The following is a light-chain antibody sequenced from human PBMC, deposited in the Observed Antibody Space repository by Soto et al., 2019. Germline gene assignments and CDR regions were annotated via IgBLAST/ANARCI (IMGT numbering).Light chain of an antibody. CDR2: GAS. CDR1: QSVSSN. J-gene: IGKJ2*01. CDR3: QQYDNWLRT. Sequence: EIVMTQSPATLSVSPGERATLSCRASQSVSSNLAWYQQKPGQAPRLLIYGASTRATGIPERFSGIGSGTEFTLTIGSLQSEDLAVYYCQQYDNWLRTFGQGTKLEIK. V-gene: IGKV3-15*01.